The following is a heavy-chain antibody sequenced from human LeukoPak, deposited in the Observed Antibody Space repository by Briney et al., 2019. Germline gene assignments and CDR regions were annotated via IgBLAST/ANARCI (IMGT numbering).Heavy chain of an antibody. Sequence: RPSETLSLTCTVSGDSLSSTGYLWGWIRQPPGKGLEWIGSIYYSGSTYYNPSLKSRVTISVDTSKNQFSLKLSSVTAADTAVYYCASDELNWGQGTLVTVSS. V-gene: IGHV4-39*01. CDR2: IYYSGST. J-gene: IGHJ4*02. CDR3: ASDELN. D-gene: IGHD3-10*01. CDR1: GDSLSSTGYL.